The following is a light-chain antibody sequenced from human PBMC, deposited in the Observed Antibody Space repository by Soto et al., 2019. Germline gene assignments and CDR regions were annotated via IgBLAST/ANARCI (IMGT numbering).Light chain of an antibody. Sequence: DIEMTQSPSTLSASVGDRVTITCRASQSISSWLAWYQQIPGKAPKLLIYDASSLESGVPSRFSGSGSGTEFTLTISSLQPDDFATYYCQQYNSYSLFGPGTKVDIK. CDR1: QSISSW. J-gene: IGKJ3*01. CDR2: DAS. CDR3: QQYNSYSL. V-gene: IGKV1-5*01.